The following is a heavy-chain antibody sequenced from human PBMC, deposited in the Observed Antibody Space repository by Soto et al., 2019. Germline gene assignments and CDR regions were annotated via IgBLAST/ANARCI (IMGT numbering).Heavy chain of an antibody. D-gene: IGHD5-18*01. CDR1: GGSFSGYY. CDR3: ARGPGIQLWFSLDY. J-gene: IGHJ4*02. CDR2: INHSGST. V-gene: IGHV4-34*01. Sequence: PSGTLSLTCAVYGGSFSGYYWSWIRQPPGKGLEWIGEINHSGSTNYNPSLKSRVTISVDTSKNQFSLKLSSVTAADTAVYYCARGPGIQLWFSLDYWGQGTLVTVSS.